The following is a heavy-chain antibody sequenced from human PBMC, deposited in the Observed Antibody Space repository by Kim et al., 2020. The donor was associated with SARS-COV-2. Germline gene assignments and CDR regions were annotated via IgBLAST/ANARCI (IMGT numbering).Heavy chain of an antibody. CDR3: TRGDIQLWLPFH. D-gene: IGHD2-21*01. CDR2: VIPMFGTP. Sequence: SVKVSCKASGDKLNNFAVSWVRQAPGQGLEWLGGVIPMFGTPTYAQKFQGRITITADESTTTSYMELRGLRSEDTAVYYCTRGDIQLWLPFHWGQGTQVTVSS. V-gene: IGHV1-69*13. CDR1: GDKLNNFA. J-gene: IGHJ4*02.